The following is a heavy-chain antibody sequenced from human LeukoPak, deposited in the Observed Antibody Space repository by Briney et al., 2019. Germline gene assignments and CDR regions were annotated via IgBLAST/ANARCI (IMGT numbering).Heavy chain of an antibody. V-gene: IGHV4-59*02. J-gene: IGHJ4*02. CDR2: IYYSVTT. CDR3: ASRGRAGSDMLALDY. Sequence: SETLSLTCSVCGASVTDYYWSWIRQTPGKGLEWLGHIYYSVTTHYNPSLKSRLTISVETSKNQFSLKLSSVTAADTAVYYCASRGRAGSDMLALDYWGQGTLITVSS. CDR1: GASVTDYY. D-gene: IGHD6-19*01.